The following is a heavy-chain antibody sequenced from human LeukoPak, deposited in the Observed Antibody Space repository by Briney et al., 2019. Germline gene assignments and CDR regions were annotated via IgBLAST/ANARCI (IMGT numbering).Heavy chain of an antibody. CDR1: GFTFSSYG. CDR3: ARALGDYYDSSGYYFDFQH. CDR2: IRYDGSNK. V-gene: IGHV3-30*02. J-gene: IGHJ1*01. Sequence: GGSLRLSCAASGFTFSSYGMHWVRQAPGKGLEWVAFIRYDGSNKYYADSVKGRFTISRDNSKNTLYLQMNSLRAEDTAVYYCARALGDYYDSSGYYFDFQHWGQGTLVTVSS. D-gene: IGHD3-22*01.